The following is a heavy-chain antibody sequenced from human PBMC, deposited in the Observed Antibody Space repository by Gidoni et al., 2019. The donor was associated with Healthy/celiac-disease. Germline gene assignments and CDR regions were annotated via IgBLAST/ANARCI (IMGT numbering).Heavy chain of an antibody. V-gene: IGHV3-49*04. Sequence: EVQLVASGGGLVQPGRSLRLSCTASGFTFGDYAMSWVRQAPGKGLEWVGFIRSKAYGGTTEYAASVKGRFTISRDDSKSIAYLQMNSLKTEDTAVYYCTRGQRLTTSLVYYYYGMDVWGQGTTVTVSS. J-gene: IGHJ6*02. CDR3: TRGQRLTTSLVYYYYGMDV. D-gene: IGHD4-4*01. CDR2: IRSKAYGGTT. CDR1: GFTFGDYA.